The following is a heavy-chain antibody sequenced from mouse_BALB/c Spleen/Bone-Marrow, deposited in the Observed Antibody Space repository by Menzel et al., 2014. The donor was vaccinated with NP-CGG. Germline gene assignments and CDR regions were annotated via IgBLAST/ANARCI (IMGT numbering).Heavy chain of an antibody. J-gene: IGHJ2*01. D-gene: IGHD1-1*01. CDR3: TRWVYYGSSYFDY. CDR2: IDPENGNT. Sequence: VQLQQSGAEFVRPGALVKLSCNASGFNIKDYYMHWVKQRPEQGLEWIGRIDPENGNTIYDPKFPGKASITADTSSNTAYLQLSSLTSEDTAVYYCTRWVYYGSSYFDYWGQGTTLTVSS. V-gene: IGHV14-1*02. CDR1: GFNIKDYY.